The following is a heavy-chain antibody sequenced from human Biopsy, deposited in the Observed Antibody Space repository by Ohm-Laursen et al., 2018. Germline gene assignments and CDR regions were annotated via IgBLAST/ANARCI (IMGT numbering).Heavy chain of an antibody. D-gene: IGHD6-19*01. Sequence: ASVKVSCRASGYTFTTYDINWVRQAPGQGLEWMGWMNPANGDAGYAQSFRGRVTMTRSTSITTAYMELSRLGSDDTAVYYCARDKYRSWNYFDNWGQGSLVTVSS. CDR1: GYTFTTYD. J-gene: IGHJ4*02. CDR2: MNPANGDA. V-gene: IGHV1-8*01. CDR3: ARDKYRSWNYFDN.